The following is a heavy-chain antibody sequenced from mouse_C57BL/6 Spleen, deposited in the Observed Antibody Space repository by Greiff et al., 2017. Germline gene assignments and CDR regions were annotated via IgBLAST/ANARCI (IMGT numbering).Heavy chain of an antibody. CDR2: INPSSGYT. V-gene: IGHV1-4*01. J-gene: IGHJ4*01. Sequence: QVQLQQPGAELARPGSSVKMSCKASGYTFTSYTMHWVKQRPGQGLEWIGYINPSSGYTKYNQKFKDKATLTADKSSSTAYMQLSSLTSEDSAVYYCARYSNYAMDYWGQGTSVTVSS. CDR1: GYTFTSYT. CDR3: ARYSNYAMDY. D-gene: IGHD2-5*01.